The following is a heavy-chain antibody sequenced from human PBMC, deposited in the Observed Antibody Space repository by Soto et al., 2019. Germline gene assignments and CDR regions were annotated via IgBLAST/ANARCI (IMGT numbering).Heavy chain of an antibody. J-gene: IGHJ3*02. Sequence: QVQLVESGGGVVQPGRSLRLSCAASGFTFSSYAMHWVRQAPGKGLEWVAVISYDGSNKYYADSVKGRFTISRDNSKNTLYLQMNSLRAEDTAVYYCARALGDYYDSSADAFDIWGQGTMFTVSS. D-gene: IGHD3-22*01. CDR1: GFTFSSYA. CDR3: ARALGDYYDSSADAFDI. V-gene: IGHV3-30-3*01. CDR2: ISYDGSNK.